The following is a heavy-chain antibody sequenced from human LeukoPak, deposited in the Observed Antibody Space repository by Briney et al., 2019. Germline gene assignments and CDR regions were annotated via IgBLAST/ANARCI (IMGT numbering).Heavy chain of an antibody. CDR2: IYYSGST. D-gene: IGHD6-13*01. CDR3: ARVFPDQQLVNIAWFDP. J-gene: IGHJ5*02. Sequence: SETLSLTCTVSGGSISSYYWSWIRQPPGKGLEWLGYIYYSGSTNYNPSLKSRVTISVDTSKNQFSLKLSSVTAADTAVYYCARVFPDQQLVNIAWFDPWGQGTLVTVSS. CDR1: GGSISSYY. V-gene: IGHV4-59*01.